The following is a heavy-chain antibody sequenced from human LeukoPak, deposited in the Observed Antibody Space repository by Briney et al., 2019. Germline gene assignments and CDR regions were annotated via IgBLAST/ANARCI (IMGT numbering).Heavy chain of an antibody. V-gene: IGHV3-53*01. CDR2: IYSGGST. D-gene: IGHD5-18*01. CDR1: GFTFSNYA. Sequence: GGSLRLSCAASGFTFSNYAMSWVRQAPGKGLEWVSVIYSGGSTYYADSVKGRFTISRDNSKNTLYLQMNSLRAEDTAVYYCATGGSYGSLFDYWGQGTLVTVSS. CDR3: ATGGSYGSLFDY. J-gene: IGHJ4*02.